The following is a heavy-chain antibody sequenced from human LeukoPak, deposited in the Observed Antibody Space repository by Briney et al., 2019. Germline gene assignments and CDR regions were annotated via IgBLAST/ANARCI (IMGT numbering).Heavy chain of an antibody. CDR1: GFXFCDYA. V-gene: IGHV3-49*04. J-gene: IGHJ4*02. CDR3: TRGDSSGRPLYYYFGD. Sequence: GGSLRLSCTGSGFXFCDYAMSWVRQAPGKGLEWVSFIRNKANGGTPEYAASVKGRFTVSRDASNSIAYLQMNSLKTEGTAVYYCTRGDSSGRPLYYYFGDWGQGTLVTVAS. D-gene: IGHD6-19*01. CDR2: IRNKANGGTP.